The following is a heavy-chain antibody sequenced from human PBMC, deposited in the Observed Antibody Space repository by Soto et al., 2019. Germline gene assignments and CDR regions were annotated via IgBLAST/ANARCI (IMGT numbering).Heavy chain of an antibody. CDR2: ISYDGSNK. Sequence: WGSLRLSCAASGFTFSSYGMHWVRQAPGKGLEWVAVISYDGSNKYYADSVKGRFTISRDNSKNTLYLQMNSLRAEDTAVYYCAKDSYGGNSGSAFDIWGQGTMVNVSS. CDR1: GFTFSSYG. V-gene: IGHV3-30*18. J-gene: IGHJ3*02. D-gene: IGHD4-17*01. CDR3: AKDSYGGNSGSAFDI.